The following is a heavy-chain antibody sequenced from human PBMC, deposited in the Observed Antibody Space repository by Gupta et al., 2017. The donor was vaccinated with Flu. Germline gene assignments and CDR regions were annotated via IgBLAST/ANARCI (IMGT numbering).Heavy chain of an antibody. J-gene: IGHJ5*02. D-gene: IGHD2-2*01. Sequence: WVRQAPGQGLEWMGGIIPIFGTANYAQKFQGRGTITADESTSTAYMELRSLRSEETAVYYCARDRLRGVVGPAAHNWFDPGGQGTLVTVSS. CDR3: ARDRLRGVVGPAAHNWFDP. V-gene: IGHV1-69*01. CDR2: IIPIFGTA.